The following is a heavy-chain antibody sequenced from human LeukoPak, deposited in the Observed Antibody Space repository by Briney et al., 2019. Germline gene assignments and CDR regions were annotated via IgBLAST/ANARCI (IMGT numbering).Heavy chain of an antibody. CDR2: IYYSGST. V-gene: IGHV4-39*01. D-gene: IGHD4-17*01. J-gene: IGHJ5*02. Sequence: SETLSLTCAVSGAFITSSSHWWGWIRQPPGKGLEWIGTIYYSGSTYYNPSLRSRVTISLDASKNQFSLKLTSVTAADTAVYYCARRTYGALLDPWGQGTLVTVSS. CDR1: GAFITSSSHW. CDR3: ARRTYGALLDP.